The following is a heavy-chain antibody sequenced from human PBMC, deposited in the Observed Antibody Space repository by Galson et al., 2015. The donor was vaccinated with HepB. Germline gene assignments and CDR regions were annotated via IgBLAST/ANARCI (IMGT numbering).Heavy chain of an antibody. CDR1: GFTFSSYG. CDR2: ISYDGSNK. CDR3: AKIVVVPGAFDI. Sequence: SLRLSCAASGFTFSSYGMHWIRQAPGKGLEWVAVISYDGSNKYYADSVKGRFTISRDNSKNTLYLQMNSLRAEDTAVYYCAKIVVVPGAFDIWGQGTMVTVSS. V-gene: IGHV3-30*18. J-gene: IGHJ3*02. D-gene: IGHD2-2*01.